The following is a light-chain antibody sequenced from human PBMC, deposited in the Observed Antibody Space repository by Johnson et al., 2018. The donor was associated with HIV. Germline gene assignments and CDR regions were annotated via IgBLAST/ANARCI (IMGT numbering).Light chain of an antibody. CDR1: TSNIGNNY. Sequence: QSVLTQPPSVSAAPGQKVTISCSGSTSNIGNNYVSWYQQLPGTAPKLIIYENNKRPSGIPDRFSGSKSGPSANLAITGLTAGEEADYYCETWDSIMSAYVFGTETKVTVL. CDR2: ENN. J-gene: IGLJ1*01. V-gene: IGLV1-51*02. CDR3: ETWDSIMSAYV.